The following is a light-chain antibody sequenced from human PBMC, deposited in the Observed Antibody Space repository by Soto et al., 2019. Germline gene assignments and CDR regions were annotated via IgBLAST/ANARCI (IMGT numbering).Light chain of an antibody. CDR2: DNN. CDR1: SSNIGAGYS. Sequence: QPVLTQPPSVSGAPGQRVTISCTGSSSNIGAGYSVHWYQQLPGTAPKLLIYDNNNRPSGVPDRFSGSKSGTSASLAITGLQAEDEADYYCQSYDSSLSVVFGGGTQLTVL. CDR3: QSYDSSLSVV. J-gene: IGLJ2*01. V-gene: IGLV1-40*01.